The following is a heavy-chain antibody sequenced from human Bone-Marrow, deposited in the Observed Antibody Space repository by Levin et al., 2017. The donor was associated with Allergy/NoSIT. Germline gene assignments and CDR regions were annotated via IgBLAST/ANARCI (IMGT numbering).Heavy chain of an antibody. Sequence: ASVKVSCKASGYTFTSYYMHWVRQAPGQGLEWMGIINPSGGSTSYAQKFQGRVTMTRDTSTSTVYMELSSLRSEDTAVYYFARLKSRMGVYSSGWYDYWGQGTLVTVSS. V-gene: IGHV1-46*01. D-gene: IGHD6-19*01. CDR3: ARLKSRMGVYSSGWYDY. CDR2: INPSGGST. CDR1: GYTFTSYY. J-gene: IGHJ4*02.